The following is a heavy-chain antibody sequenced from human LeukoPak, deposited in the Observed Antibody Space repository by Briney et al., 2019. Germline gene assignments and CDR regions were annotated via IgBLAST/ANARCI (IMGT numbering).Heavy chain of an antibody. Sequence: GGSLRLSCAASGFTFSSYSMNWVRQAPGKGLEWVSYISSSSTYIHYADSVKGRFTISRDNAKNSLYLQMNSLRAEDTAVYYCARDPHDYGDYVSSYYYYGMDVWGQGTTVTVSS. J-gene: IGHJ6*02. V-gene: IGHV3-21*05. CDR2: ISSSSTYI. CDR3: ARDPHDYGDYVSSYYYYGMDV. D-gene: IGHD4-17*01. CDR1: GFTFSSYS.